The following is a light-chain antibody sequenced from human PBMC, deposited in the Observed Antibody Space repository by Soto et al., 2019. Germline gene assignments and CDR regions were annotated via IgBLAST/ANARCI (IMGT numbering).Light chain of an antibody. V-gene: IGLV2-23*01. CDR1: SSDVGSYNL. J-gene: IGLJ2*01. CDR2: EGS. CDR3: CSYAGSSTVV. Sequence: QSALTQPASVSGSPGQSITISCTGTSSDVGSYNLVSWYQQHPGKAPKLMIYEGSKRPSGVSNRFSGSKSGNTASLTISGHQAEDEADYYCCSYAGSSTVVIGGGTKLTVL.